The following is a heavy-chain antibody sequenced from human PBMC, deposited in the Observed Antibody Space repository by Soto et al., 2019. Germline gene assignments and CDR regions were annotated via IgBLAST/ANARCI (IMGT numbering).Heavy chain of an antibody. Sequence: GGSLRLSCAASGFTFDDYTMHWVRQAPGKGLEWVSLISWDGDSTYYADSVKGRFTISRDNSKNSLYLQMNSLRTEDTALYYCAKDGYSGYYFDYWGQGTLVTVSS. J-gene: IGHJ4*02. V-gene: IGHV3-43*01. CDR2: ISWDGDST. CDR1: GFTFDDYT. CDR3: AKDGYSGYYFDY. D-gene: IGHD3-22*01.